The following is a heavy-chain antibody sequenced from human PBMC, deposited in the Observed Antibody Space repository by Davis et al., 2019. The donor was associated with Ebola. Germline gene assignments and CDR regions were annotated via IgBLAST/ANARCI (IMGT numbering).Heavy chain of an antibody. CDR2: IRSKANSYAT. V-gene: IGHV3-73*01. D-gene: IGHD3-3*01. CDR1: GFTFSGSA. CDR3: AREDRYYDFWSGYHPYYYGMDV. Sequence: PGGSLRLSCAASGFTFSGSAMHWVRQASGKGLEWVGRIRSKANSYATAYAASVKGRFTISRDDSKNTAYLQMNSLRAEDTAVYYCAREDRYYDFWSGYHPYYYGMDVWGQGTTVTVSS. J-gene: IGHJ6*02.